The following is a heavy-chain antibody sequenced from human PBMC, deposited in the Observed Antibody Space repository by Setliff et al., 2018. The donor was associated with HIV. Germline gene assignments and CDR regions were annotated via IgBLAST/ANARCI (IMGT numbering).Heavy chain of an antibody. CDR2: IYYSGST. J-gene: IGHJ4*02. CDR3: ATANFWSGYYGY. CDR1: GGSISSSNYY. D-gene: IGHD3-3*01. V-gene: IGHV4-39*07. Sequence: PSETLSLTCTVSGGSISSSNYYWGWIRQPPGKGLEWIGSIYYSGSTYYNPSLKSRVTISVDTSKNQFSLKLSSVTAADTAVYYCATANFWSGYYGYWGQGTLVTVSS.